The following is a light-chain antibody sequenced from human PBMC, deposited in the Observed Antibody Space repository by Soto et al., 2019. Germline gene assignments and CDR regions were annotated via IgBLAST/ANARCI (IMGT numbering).Light chain of an antibody. J-gene: IGKJ1*01. CDR2: DAS. V-gene: IGKV1-5*01. CDR3: QPYNSYSPT. CDR1: QSISSW. Sequence: DIQMTQSPSTLSASVGDRVTITCRASQSISSWLAWYQQKPGKAPKLLIYDASSLESGVPSRFSGSGSGTEFTLTISSLQPDDFATYYCQPYNSYSPTSGQGTKVEIK.